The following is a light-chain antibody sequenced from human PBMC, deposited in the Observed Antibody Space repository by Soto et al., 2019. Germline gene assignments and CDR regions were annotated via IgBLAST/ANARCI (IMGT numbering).Light chain of an antibody. CDR2: TNN. CDR3: AAWDDSLHGYV. CDR1: SSNIGSTT. Sequence: QSVLTQPPSASGTPGQRVTISCSGSSSNIGSTTVSWYQQLPGTAPKLLIYTNNQRPSGVPDRFSGSKSGTSASLAISGLQSEDEADYYCAAWDDSLHGYVFGTGTQLTVL. J-gene: IGLJ1*01. V-gene: IGLV1-44*01.